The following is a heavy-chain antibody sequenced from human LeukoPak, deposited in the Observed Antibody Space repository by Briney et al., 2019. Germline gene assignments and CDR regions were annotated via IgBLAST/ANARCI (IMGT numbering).Heavy chain of an antibody. V-gene: IGHV1-8*01. Sequence: GASVKVSCKASGYTFTSYDINWVRQATGQGLEWMGWMNPNSGNTGYAQKFQGRVTMTRNTSISTAYMELSSLRSEDTAVYYCARGRRGDPKRGGYYYYMDVWGKGTTVTISS. J-gene: IGHJ6*03. D-gene: IGHD2-21*02. CDR3: ARGRRGDPKRGGYYYYMDV. CDR1: GYTFTSYD. CDR2: MNPNSGNT.